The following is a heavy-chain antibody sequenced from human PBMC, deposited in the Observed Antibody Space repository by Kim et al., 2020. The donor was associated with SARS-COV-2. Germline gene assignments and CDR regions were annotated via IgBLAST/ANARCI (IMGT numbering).Heavy chain of an antibody. J-gene: IGHJ4*02. V-gene: IGHV3-30*02. D-gene: IGHD4-17*01. CDR3: AKGTAYGGKPDY. Sequence: YSADSVKGRVTIAGDNSKNTLYMQMNGLRAEDTAVYYCAKGTAYGGKPDYWGQGTLVTVSS.